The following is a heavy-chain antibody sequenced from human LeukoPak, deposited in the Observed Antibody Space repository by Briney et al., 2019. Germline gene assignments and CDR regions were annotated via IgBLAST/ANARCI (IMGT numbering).Heavy chain of an antibody. D-gene: IGHD4-17*01. V-gene: IGHV4-61*02. CDR1: GGSISSGSYY. J-gene: IGHJ3*02. Sequence: SQTLSLTCTVSGGSISSGSYYWSWIRQPAGKGLEWIGRIYTSGSTNYNPSLKSRVTISVDTSKNQFSLKLSSVTAADTAVYYCARAGATVTRAAFDIWGQGTMVTVSS. CDR2: IYTSGST. CDR3: ARAGATVTRAAFDI.